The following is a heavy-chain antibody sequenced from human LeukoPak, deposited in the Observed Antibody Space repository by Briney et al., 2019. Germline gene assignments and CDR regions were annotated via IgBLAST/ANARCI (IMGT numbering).Heavy chain of an antibody. Sequence: SETLSLTCAVSGVSFNDYYWSWVRQTPGKGLEWIGEINHSGYTNDSPSLKSRVTLSIDTSRKKFSLNLRSVTVADTGIYYCTRMTAGHDYWGQGTLVTVSS. J-gene: IGHJ4*02. D-gene: IGHD2-21*02. CDR2: INHSGYT. CDR1: GVSFNDYY. V-gene: IGHV4-34*01. CDR3: TRMTAGHDY.